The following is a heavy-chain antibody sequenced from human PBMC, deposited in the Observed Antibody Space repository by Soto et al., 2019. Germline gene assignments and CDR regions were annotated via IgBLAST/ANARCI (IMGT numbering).Heavy chain of an antibody. V-gene: IGHV4-59*08. CDR1: GGSISSYY. J-gene: IGHJ4*02. D-gene: IGHD2-15*01. CDR3: ARHTPAISISDH. Sequence: PSETLSLTCTVYGGSISSYYWSWFRQPPGKGLEWIGYIYYSGSTNYNPSLKSRVTISVDTSKNQFSLKLSSVTAADTAVYYCARHTPAISISDHWGQGTLVTVS. CDR2: IYYSGST.